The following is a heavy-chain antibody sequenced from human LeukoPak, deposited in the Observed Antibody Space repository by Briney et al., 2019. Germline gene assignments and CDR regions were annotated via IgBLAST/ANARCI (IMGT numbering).Heavy chain of an antibody. D-gene: IGHD3-16*01. J-gene: IGHJ4*02. CDR1: GGSIGSYY. CDR2: IYYSGST. V-gene: IGHV4-59*12. Sequence: SETLSLTCTVSGGSIGSYYWSWIRQPPGKGLEWIGYIYYSGSTNYKPSLKSRVAMSVDTSKSQFSLKLKYMTAADTALYYCARGYYGGAVDSWGQGILVIVSS. CDR3: ARGYYGGAVDS.